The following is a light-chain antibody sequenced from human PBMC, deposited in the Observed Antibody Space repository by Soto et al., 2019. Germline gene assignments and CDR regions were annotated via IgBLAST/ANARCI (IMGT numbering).Light chain of an antibody. V-gene: IGLV1-40*01. CDR2: GNS. CDR1: SSNIGAGYD. Sequence: QSVLTQPPSVSGAPGQRVTISCTGSSSNIGAGYDVHWYQQLPGTAPKLLISGNSNRPSGVPDRFSGSKSGTSASLAITGLQAEYEADYYCQSYDSSLSGWVFGGVTKLTVL. J-gene: IGLJ3*02. CDR3: QSYDSSLSGWV.